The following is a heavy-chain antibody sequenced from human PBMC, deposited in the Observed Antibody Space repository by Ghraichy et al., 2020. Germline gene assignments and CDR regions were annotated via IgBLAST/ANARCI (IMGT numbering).Heavy chain of an antibody. D-gene: IGHD3-10*01. V-gene: IGHV3-53*01. Sequence: SCAASGFSVSTNYMSWVRQAPGKGLEWVSVIYSDDRIYFADFVKGRFTISRDISKNTLYLQMNSLRAEDTAVYYCARVVGDWYFDLWGRGTLVTVSS. CDR2: IYSDDRI. J-gene: IGHJ2*01. CDR3: ARVVGDWYFDL. CDR1: GFSVSTNY.